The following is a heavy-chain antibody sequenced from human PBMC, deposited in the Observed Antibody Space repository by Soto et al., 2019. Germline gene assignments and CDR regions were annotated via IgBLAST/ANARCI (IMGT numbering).Heavy chain of an antibody. J-gene: IGHJ6*02. Sequence: ASVKVSCKASGYTFTSYGISWVRQAPGQGLEWMGWISAYNGNTNYAQKLQGRVTMTTDTSTSTAYMELRSLRSDDTAVYYCARGDSGSYFYYYYGMDGWGQGTTVTFSS. CDR1: GYTFTSYG. D-gene: IGHD1-26*01. CDR2: ISAYNGNT. V-gene: IGHV1-18*01. CDR3: ARGDSGSYFYYYYGMDG.